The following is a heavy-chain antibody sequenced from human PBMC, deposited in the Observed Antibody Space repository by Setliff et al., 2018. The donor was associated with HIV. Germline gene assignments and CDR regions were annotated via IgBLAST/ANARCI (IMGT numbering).Heavy chain of an antibody. CDR3: ARDARLDYYDRSGYPYDYYYMDV. D-gene: IGHD3-22*01. J-gene: IGHJ6*03. V-gene: IGHV1-69*06. Sequence: ASVKVSCKTSGGTFSNYTINWVRQAPGQGLEWMGGIIPTCVAANYAQQFQGTVTITADKSTNTAYMEMTSLRFEDTAVYYCARDARLDYYDRSGYPYDYYYMDVWGKGTTVTVSS. CDR2: IIPTCVAA. CDR1: GGTFSNYT.